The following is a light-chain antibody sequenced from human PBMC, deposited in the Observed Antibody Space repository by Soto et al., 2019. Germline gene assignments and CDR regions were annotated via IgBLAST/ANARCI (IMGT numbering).Light chain of an antibody. J-gene: IGKJ5*01. V-gene: IGKV3-20*01. CDR1: QSLSNSQ. CDR2: DTS. CDR3: QQYGHSLSLT. Sequence: EIVLTQSPGTLSLSPGERATLSCRASQSLSNSQLAWYQQKVGRAPSLLIYDTSIRATGIPARFSGSGSGTDFTLTISRLEPEDFALYYCQQYGHSLSLTFGQGTRLEIK.